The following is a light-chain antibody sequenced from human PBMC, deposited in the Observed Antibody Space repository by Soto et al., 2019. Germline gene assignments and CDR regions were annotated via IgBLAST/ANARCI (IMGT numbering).Light chain of an antibody. Sequence: EIVLTQSPGTLSLSPGERATLSCRASQTVSRSYLAWYQRKPGQAPRLLIYGVSSRATGIPDRFSGSGSETDFTLTISRLEPEDFAVYYCQQYVRSPYTFGQGTKLEIK. CDR3: QQYVRSPYT. J-gene: IGKJ2*01. V-gene: IGKV3-20*01. CDR1: QTVSRSY. CDR2: GVS.